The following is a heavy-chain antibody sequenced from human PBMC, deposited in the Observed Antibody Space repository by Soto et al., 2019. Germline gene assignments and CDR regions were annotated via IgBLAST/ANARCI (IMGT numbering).Heavy chain of an antibody. CDR2: IYSGGST. V-gene: IGHV3-53*04. CDR1: GFTVSSNY. J-gene: IGHJ4*02. Sequence: EVQLVESGGGLVQPGWSLRLSCAASGFTVSSNYMSWVRQAPGKGLEWVSVIYSGGSTYYADSVKGRFTISRHNSKNTLYIQTNSRRAEHTAVYYCAGRRAGSASGSKRFDCWGQGTLVTVSS. D-gene: IGHD3-10*01. CDR3: AGRRAGSASGSKRFDC.